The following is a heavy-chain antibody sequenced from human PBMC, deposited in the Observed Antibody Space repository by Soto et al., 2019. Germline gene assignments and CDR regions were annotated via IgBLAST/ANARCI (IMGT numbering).Heavy chain of an antibody. CDR3: ARVRGGFDY. Sequence: SGPTLVNLTQTLTLTCTFSGFSLSTSGMRVSWIRQPPGKALECLARIDWDDDKFYSTSLKTRLTISKDTSKNQVVLTMTNMDPVDKAKYYCARVRGGFDYSGKGTLVTVSS. CDR2: IDWDDDK. CDR1: GFSLSTSGMR. J-gene: IGHJ4*02. D-gene: IGHD3-10*01. V-gene: IGHV2-70*04.